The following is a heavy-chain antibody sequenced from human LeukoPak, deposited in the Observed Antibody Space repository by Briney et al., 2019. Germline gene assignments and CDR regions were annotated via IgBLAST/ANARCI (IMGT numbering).Heavy chain of an antibody. CDR1: GFTFTSYC. J-gene: IGHJ4*02. CDR3: AKSYTMIVVVIPGY. CDR2: IRYDGSNK. V-gene: IGHV3-30*02. D-gene: IGHD3-22*01. Sequence: GGSLRLSCAASGFTFTSYCMHWVRQAPGKGLEWVAFIRYDGSNKYYADSVKGRFTISRDNSKSTLYLQMNSLRAEDTAVYYCAKSYTMIVVVIPGYWGQGTLVTVSS.